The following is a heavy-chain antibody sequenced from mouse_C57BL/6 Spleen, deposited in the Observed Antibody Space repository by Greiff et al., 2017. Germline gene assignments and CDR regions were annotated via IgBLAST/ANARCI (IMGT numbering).Heavy chain of an antibody. CDR3: ARSPNYYGYYFDY. D-gene: IGHD1-1*01. CDR2: ISSGSSTI. V-gene: IGHV5-17*01. Sequence: DVKLVESGGGLVKPGGSLKLSCAASGFTFSDYGMHWVRQAPEKGLEWVAYISSGSSTIYYADTVKGRFTISRDNAKNTLFLQMTSLRSEDTAMYYCARSPNYYGYYFDYWGQGTTLTVSS. CDR1: GFTFSDYG. J-gene: IGHJ2*01.